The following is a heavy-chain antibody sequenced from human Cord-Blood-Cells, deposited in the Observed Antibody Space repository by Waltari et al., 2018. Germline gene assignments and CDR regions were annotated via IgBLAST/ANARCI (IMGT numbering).Heavy chain of an antibody. D-gene: IGHD2-15*01. CDR1: GGSISSSSYY. CDR2: IYYSGST. CDR3: ARHERLKSGEVVVVAATDY. J-gene: IGHJ4*02. V-gene: IGHV4-39*01. Sequence: QLQLQESGPGLVKPSETLSLTYTVSGGSISSSSYYWGWIRQPPGQGLEWIGSIYYSGSTYYNPSLKSRVTISVDTSKNQFSLKLSSVTAADTAVYYCARHERLKSGEVVVVAATDYWGQGTLVTVSS.